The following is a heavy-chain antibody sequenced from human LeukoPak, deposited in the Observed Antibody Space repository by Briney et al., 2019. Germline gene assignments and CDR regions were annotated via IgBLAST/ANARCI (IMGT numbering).Heavy chain of an antibody. CDR3: ARARRTYGYYDSSGYRGYFDY. Sequence: SQTLSLTCAVSGGSISSGGYSWSWIRQPPGKGLEWIGYIYHSGSTYYNPSLKSRVTISVDRSKNQFSLKLSSVTAADTAVYYCARARRTYGYYDSSGYRGYFDYWGQGTLVTVSS. CDR2: IYHSGST. J-gene: IGHJ4*02. CDR1: GGSISSGGYS. D-gene: IGHD3-22*01. V-gene: IGHV4-30-2*01.